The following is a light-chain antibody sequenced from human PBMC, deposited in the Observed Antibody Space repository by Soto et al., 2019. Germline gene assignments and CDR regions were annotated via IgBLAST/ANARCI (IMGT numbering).Light chain of an antibody. CDR1: SSNIGRNY. Sequence: QSVLSQPTSASGTPGQRVTISCSGSSSNIGRNYIYWYQQLPGTAPKLLIYGNTQRPSGVPDRFSGSKSGTSVSLAISGRRSEDEADYYCAAWDDSLRGYVFGTGTKLTVL. CDR3: AAWDDSLRGYV. V-gene: IGLV1-47*02. J-gene: IGLJ1*01. CDR2: GNT.